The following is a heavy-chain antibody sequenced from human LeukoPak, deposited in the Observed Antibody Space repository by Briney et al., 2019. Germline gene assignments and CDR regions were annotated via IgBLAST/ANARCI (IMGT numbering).Heavy chain of an antibody. J-gene: IGHJ4*02. D-gene: IGHD5/OR15-5a*01. V-gene: IGHV1-18*01. CDR1: DYTFTSYG. CDR3: ARDALYEGADY. CDR2: ISVYNGDT. Sequence: ASVKVSCKASDYTFTSYGISWVRQAPGQGLEWMGWISVYNGDTNYPQKFQGRVTMTTDTSTSTAYMELRSLRSDDTAVYYCARDALYEGADYWGQGTLVTVSS.